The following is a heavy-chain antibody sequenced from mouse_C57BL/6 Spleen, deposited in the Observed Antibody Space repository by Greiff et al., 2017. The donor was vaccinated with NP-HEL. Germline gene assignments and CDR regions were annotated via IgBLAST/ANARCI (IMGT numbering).Heavy chain of an antibody. CDR2: IYPRDGST. V-gene: IGHV1-78*01. D-gene: IGHD1-1*01. Sequence: VQLQQSDAELVKPGASVKISCKVSGYTFTDHTIHWMKQRPEQGLEWIGYIYPRDGSTKYNEKFKGKATLTADKSSSTAYMQLNSLTSEDSAVYFCARWGVSSFDYYAMDYWGQGTSVTVSS. J-gene: IGHJ4*01. CDR3: ARWGVSSFDYYAMDY. CDR1: GYTFTDHT.